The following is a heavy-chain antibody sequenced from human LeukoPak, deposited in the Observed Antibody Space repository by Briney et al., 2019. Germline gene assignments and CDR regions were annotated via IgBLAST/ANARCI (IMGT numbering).Heavy chain of an antibody. Sequence: SGGSLRLSCAASGFTFSSYSMNWVRQAPGKGLEWVSSISSSSSYIYYADSVKGRFTISRDNAKNSLYLQMNSLRAEDTAVYYCARGRGSSADFDYWGQGTLVTVSS. CDR1: GFTFSSYS. CDR2: ISSSSSYI. J-gene: IGHJ4*02. V-gene: IGHV3-21*01. D-gene: IGHD6-6*01. CDR3: ARGRGSSADFDY.